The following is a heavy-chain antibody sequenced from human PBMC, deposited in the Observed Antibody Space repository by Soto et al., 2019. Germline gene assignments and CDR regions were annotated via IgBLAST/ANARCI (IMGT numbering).Heavy chain of an antibody. CDR1: GGTFSSYA. CDR2: IIPIFGTA. Sequence: GASVKVSCKASGGTFSSYAISWVRQAPGQGLEWMGGIIPIFGTANYAQKFQGRVTITADESTSTAYMELSSLRSEDTAVYYCARFLTSFWVTNYSYYATDVWGQGTTVTVSS. V-gene: IGHV1-69*13. CDR3: ARFLTSFWVTNYSYYATDV. J-gene: IGHJ6*02. D-gene: IGHD4-17*01.